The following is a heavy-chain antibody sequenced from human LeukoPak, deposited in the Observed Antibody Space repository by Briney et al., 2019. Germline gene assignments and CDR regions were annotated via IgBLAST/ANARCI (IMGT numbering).Heavy chain of an antibody. J-gene: IGHJ4*02. CDR2: ISGSGGST. CDR3: AKDRSPDYYDSSGYYSH. D-gene: IGHD3-22*01. Sequence: PGGSLRLSCAASGFTFSNLWMTWVRQAPGKGLEWVSAISGSGGSTYYADSVKGRFTISRDNSKNTLYLQMNSLRAEDTAVYYCAKDRSPDYYDSSGYYSHWGQGTLVTVSS. CDR1: GFTFSNLW. V-gene: IGHV3-23*01.